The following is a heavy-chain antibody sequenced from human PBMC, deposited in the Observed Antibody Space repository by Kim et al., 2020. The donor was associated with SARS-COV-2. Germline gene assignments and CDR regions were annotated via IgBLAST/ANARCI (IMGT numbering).Heavy chain of an antibody. CDR2: VSSSGAST. Sequence: GGSLRLSCVGSGFTFNDYAMSWVRQAPGKGLEWVSVVSSSGASTYYADAVNGRFTISRDNSKNTLYLEMNSLRAEDTAVYYCAKDRRWVKKSWGTFDYWGQGALVTGS. CDR3: AKDRRWVKKSWGTFDY. J-gene: IGHJ4*02. D-gene: IGHD3-16*01. CDR1: GFTFNDYA. V-gene: IGHV3-23*01.